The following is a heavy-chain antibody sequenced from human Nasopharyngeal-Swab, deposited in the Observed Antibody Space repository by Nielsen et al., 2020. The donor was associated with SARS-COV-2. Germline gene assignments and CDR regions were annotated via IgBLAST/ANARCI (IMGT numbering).Heavy chain of an antibody. CDR3: ARDSYAYSSSWYDDSGYFDY. CDR2: IYTSGST. J-gene: IGHJ4*02. D-gene: IGHD6-13*01. Sequence: WIRQPPGKGLEWIGRIYTSGSTNYNSSLKSRVTMSVDTSKNQFSLKLSSVTAADTAVYYCARDSYAYSSSWYDDSGYFDYWGQGTLVTVSS. V-gene: IGHV4-4*07.